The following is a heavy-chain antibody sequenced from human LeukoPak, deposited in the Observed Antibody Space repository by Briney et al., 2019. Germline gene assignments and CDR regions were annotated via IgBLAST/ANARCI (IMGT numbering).Heavy chain of an antibody. CDR1: RGSINSDNYY. V-gene: IGHV4-39*07. Sequence: PSETLSLTCTVSRGSINSDNYYWSWIRQPPGKGLEWIASIYHSGSTYYNPSLKSRVTISADTSKNQFSLKLSSVTAADTAVYYCARDRIYGTKNYYDSSGYLYWGQGTLVAVSS. CDR3: ARDRIYGTKNYYDSSGYLY. D-gene: IGHD3-22*01. J-gene: IGHJ4*02. CDR2: IYHSGST.